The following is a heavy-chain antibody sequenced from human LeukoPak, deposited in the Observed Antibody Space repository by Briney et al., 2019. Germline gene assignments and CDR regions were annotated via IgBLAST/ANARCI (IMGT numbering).Heavy chain of an antibody. CDR2: INPNSGGT. D-gene: IGHD3-22*01. J-gene: IGHJ4*02. CDR3: ARVSYDSSGYYAFDY. Sequence: ASVKVSCKASGYTFTGYYMHWVRQGPGQGLEGMGWINPNSGGTNYAQKFQGRVTMTRDTSISTAYMELSRLRSDDTAVYYCARVSYDSSGYYAFDYWGQGTLVTVSS. CDR1: GYTFTGYY. V-gene: IGHV1-2*02.